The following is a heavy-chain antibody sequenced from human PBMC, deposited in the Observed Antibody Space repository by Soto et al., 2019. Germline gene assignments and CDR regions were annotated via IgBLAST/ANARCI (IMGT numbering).Heavy chain of an antibody. CDR2: INAGNGNT. D-gene: IGHD2-8*01. CDR3: ARDLGVSCTNGVCPRYFDL. J-gene: IGHJ2*01. CDR1: GYTLTELS. V-gene: IGHV1-3*01. Sequence: ASVKVSCKVSGYTLTELSMHWVRQAPGQRLEWMGWINAGNGNTKYSQKFQGRVTITRDTSASTAYMELSSLRSEDTAVYYCARDLGVSCTNGVCPRYFDLWGRGTLVTVSS.